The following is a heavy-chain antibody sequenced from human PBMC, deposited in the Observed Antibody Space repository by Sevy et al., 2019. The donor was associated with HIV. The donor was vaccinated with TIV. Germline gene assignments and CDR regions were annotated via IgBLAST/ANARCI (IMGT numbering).Heavy chain of an antibody. J-gene: IGHJ4*02. CDR1: EFPFSDSA. CDR3: ASRVNVGMDIPKPINY. D-gene: IGHD5-12*01. CDR2: IPYDEIRK. V-gene: IGHV3-30*03. Sequence: GGSLRLSCAASEFPFSDSAMNWFRQAPGKGLEWVAVIPYDEIRKYYVDSVKGRFTISRDNSDNMLYLQMNSLRVDDTAVDYCASRVNVGMDIPKPINYWGQGTLVTVSS.